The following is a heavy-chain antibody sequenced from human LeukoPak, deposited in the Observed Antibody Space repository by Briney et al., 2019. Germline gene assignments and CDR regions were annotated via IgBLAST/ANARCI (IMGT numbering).Heavy chain of an antibody. Sequence: SETLSLTCTVSGGSISSYYWSWIRQPAGKGLEWIGRIYTSGSTNYNPSLKSRVTMSVDTSKNQFSLKLSSVTAADTAVYYCAGDDYYGSGSLYFDYWGQGTLVTVSS. J-gene: IGHJ4*02. CDR1: GGSISSYY. CDR3: AGDDYYGSGSLYFDY. CDR2: IYTSGST. V-gene: IGHV4-4*07. D-gene: IGHD3-10*01.